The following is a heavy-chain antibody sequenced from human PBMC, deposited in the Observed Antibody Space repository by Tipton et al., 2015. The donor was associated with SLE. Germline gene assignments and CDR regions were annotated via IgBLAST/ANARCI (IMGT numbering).Heavy chain of an antibody. D-gene: IGHD6-19*01. J-gene: IGHJ4*02. Sequence: SLRLSCAASGFTFSSYGMHWVRQAPGKGLEWVAVIWYDGSNKYYADSVKGRFTISRDNSKNTLYLQMNSLRAEDTAVYYCARDARSGVAGTCYGYWGQGTLVTVSS. CDR1: GFTFSSYG. CDR3: ARDARSGVAGTCYGY. V-gene: IGHV3-30*19. CDR2: IWYDGSNK.